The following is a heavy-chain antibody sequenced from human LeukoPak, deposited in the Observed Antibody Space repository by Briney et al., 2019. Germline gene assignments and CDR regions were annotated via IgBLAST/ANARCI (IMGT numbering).Heavy chain of an antibody. D-gene: IGHD1-1*01. CDR1: GGSISYYY. Sequence: SETLSLTCTVSGGSISYYYWSWFRQTPGKGLEWIGYIYYSGSTNYNPSLKSRVTISVDTSKNQFSLKLSSVTAADTAGYYCSRLSPDDDDFDYWGQGTLVTVSS. V-gene: IGHV4-59*01. J-gene: IGHJ4*02. CDR3: SRLSPDDDDFDY. CDR2: IYYSGST.